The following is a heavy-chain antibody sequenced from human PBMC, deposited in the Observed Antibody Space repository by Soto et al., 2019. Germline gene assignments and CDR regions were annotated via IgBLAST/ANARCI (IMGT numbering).Heavy chain of an antibody. CDR2: ISNSGTTR. J-gene: IGHJ4*02. V-gene: IGHV3-48*03. CDR3: ATLELGSSTWPIDY. D-gene: IGHD6-13*01. CDR1: GFTFSSYE. Sequence: GGSLRLSCTASGFTFSSYEMNWVRQAPGKGLEWISCISNSGTTRYYADSVKGRFTISRDNANNSVYLQMNSLRAEDTAVYYCATLELGSSTWPIDYWGQGTLVTVSS.